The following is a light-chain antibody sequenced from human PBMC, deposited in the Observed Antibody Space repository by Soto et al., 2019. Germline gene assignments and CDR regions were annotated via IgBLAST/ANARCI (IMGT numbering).Light chain of an antibody. CDR1: QSVSSY. CDR2: DAS. J-gene: IGKJ5*01. V-gene: IGKV3-20*01. Sequence: EVVLTQSPGTLSLSPGERATLSCRASQSVSSYLAWYQQKPGQAPRLLIYDASRRATGIPDRFSGSGSVTDFTLTISRLEPEDFAMYYCQQYGRSPITFGQGTRLEIK. CDR3: QQYGRSPIT.